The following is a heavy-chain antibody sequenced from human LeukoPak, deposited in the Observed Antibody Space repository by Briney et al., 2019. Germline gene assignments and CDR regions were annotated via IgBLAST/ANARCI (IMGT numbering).Heavy chain of an antibody. D-gene: IGHD3-22*01. Sequence: SVKVSCKASGGTFSSYAINWVRQAPGQGLEWMGGIIPIFGTANYAQKFQGRVTITADESTSTAYMELSSLRSEDTAVYYCARTYYDSSGYIYWGQGTLVTVSS. CDR2: IIPIFGTA. V-gene: IGHV1-69*13. CDR3: ARTYYDSSGYIY. J-gene: IGHJ4*02. CDR1: GGTFSSYA.